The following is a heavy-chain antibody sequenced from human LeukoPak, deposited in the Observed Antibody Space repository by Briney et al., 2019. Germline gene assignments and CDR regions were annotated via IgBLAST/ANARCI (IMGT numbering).Heavy chain of an antibody. V-gene: IGHV4-59*08. CDR2: VANSGAI. Sequence: SETLSLTCIVSGDSISRYSWNWIRQSPGRGLEWIGYVANSGAISYKSSLESRVTISVDTSKSQLSLRLTSATAADTAVYYCARWDDSDWAFGNWGPGTLVTVSS. D-gene: IGHD6-19*01. J-gene: IGHJ4*02. CDR1: GDSISRYS. CDR3: ARWDDSDWAFGN.